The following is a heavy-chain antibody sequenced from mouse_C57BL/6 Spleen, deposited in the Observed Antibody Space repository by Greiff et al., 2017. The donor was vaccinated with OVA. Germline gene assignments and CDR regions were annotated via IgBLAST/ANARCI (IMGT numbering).Heavy chain of an antibody. D-gene: IGHD2-1*01. CDR3: TRWDYGNVYYFDY. J-gene: IGHJ2*01. Sequence: VQLQQSGTVLARPGASVKMSCKTSGYTFTSYWMHWVKQRPGQGLEWIGAIYPGNSDTSYNQKFKGKAKLTAVTSASTAYMELSSLTNEDSAVYYCTRWDYGNVYYFDYWGQGTTLTVSS. CDR1: GYTFTSYW. CDR2: IYPGNSDT. V-gene: IGHV1-5*01.